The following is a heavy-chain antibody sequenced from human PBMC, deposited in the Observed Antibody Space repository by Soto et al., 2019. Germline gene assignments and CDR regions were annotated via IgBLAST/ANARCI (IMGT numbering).Heavy chain of an antibody. Sequence: GAPVKVSCKASGGTFSSYAISWVRQAPGQGLEWMGGIIPIFGTANYAQKFQGRATITADESTSTDYMELSSLRSEDTAVYYCARSGSVPYYYYGLDVWGQGTTVTVSS. CDR2: IIPIFGTA. CDR3: ARSGSVPYYYYGLDV. V-gene: IGHV1-69*13. J-gene: IGHJ6*02. CDR1: GGTFSSYA. D-gene: IGHD1-26*01.